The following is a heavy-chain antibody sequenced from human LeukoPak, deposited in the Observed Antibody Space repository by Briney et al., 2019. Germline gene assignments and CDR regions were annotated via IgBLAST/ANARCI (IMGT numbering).Heavy chain of an antibody. D-gene: IGHD3-22*01. CDR3: AKGGDSSGYYYAYYYYGMDV. V-gene: IGHV3-23*01. CDR2: ISGSGGST. Sequence: GGSLRLSCAASGFTFSSYAMSWVRQAPGKGLEWVSAISGSGGSTYYADSVKGRFTISRDNSKNTLYLQMNSLRAEDTAVYYCAKGGDSSGYYYAYYYYGMDVWGQGTTVTVSS. CDR1: GFTFSSYA. J-gene: IGHJ6*02.